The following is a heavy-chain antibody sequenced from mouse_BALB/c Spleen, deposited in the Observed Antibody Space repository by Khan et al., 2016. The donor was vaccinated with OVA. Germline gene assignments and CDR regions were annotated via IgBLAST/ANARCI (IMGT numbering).Heavy chain of an antibody. CDR3: ARMARTIN. J-gene: IGHJ2*01. CDR1: GFTFSSYG. V-gene: IGHV5-6-3*01. Sequence: EVKLEESGGGLVQPGGSLKLSRAASGFTFSSYGMSWVRQTPDKRLELVATINSNGGSTYYLDSVKGRFTISRDNAKNTLYLQMSSLKSEDTAMYYCARMARTINWGQGTTLTVSS. CDR2: INSNGGST.